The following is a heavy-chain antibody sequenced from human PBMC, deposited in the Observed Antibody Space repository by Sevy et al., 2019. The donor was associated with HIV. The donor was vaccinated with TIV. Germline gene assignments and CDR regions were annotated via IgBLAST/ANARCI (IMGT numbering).Heavy chain of an antibody. CDR3: AKALGARGYCSGGSCYTFDY. Sequence: GGSLRLSCVASGFNFNSHGMHWVRQAPGKGLEWVSVIQYDGSIKDYADSVKGRFTISRDNSKNTLYLQMNSLRAEDTAVYYCAKALGARGYCSGGSCYTFDYWGQGTLVTVSS. V-gene: IGHV3-30*02. CDR1: GFNFNSHG. J-gene: IGHJ4*02. CDR2: IQYDGSIK. D-gene: IGHD2-15*01.